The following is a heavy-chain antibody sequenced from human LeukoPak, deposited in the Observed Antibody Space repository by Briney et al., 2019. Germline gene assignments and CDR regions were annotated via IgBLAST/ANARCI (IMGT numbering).Heavy chain of an antibody. CDR3: AKIYCTGGSCGWFDP. Sequence: PSETLSLTCAVYGGSFSGYYWSWIRQPPGKGLEWIGEINHSGSTNYNPSLKSRVTISVDTSKNQFSLNLSSVTAADTAVYFCAKIYCTGGSCGWFDPWGQGTLVTVSS. CDR1: GGSFSGYY. V-gene: IGHV4-34*01. CDR2: INHSGST. J-gene: IGHJ5*02. D-gene: IGHD2-15*01.